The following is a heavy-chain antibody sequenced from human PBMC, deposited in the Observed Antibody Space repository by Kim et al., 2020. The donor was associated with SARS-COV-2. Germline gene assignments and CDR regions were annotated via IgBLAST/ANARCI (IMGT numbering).Heavy chain of an antibody. CDR2: IIPIFGTA. D-gene: IGHD3-10*01. V-gene: IGHV1-69*13. CDR3: ATYYYGSGSYYKGDY. CDR1: GGTFSSYA. J-gene: IGHJ4*02. Sequence: ASVKVSCKASGGTFSSYAISWVRQAPGQGLEWMGGIIPIFGTANYAQKFQGRVTITADESTSTAYMELSSLRFEDTAVYYCATYYYGSGSYYKGDYWGQGTLVTVSS.